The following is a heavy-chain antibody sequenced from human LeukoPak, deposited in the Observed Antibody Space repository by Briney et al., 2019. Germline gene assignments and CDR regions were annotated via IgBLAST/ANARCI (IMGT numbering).Heavy chain of an antibody. D-gene: IGHD3-9*01. CDR2: IRSTANGYAT. CDR3: AKDSSVGYSDWLAPGGDPYYMDV. CDR1: GFTFSGSA. Sequence: GGSLRLSCAATGFTFSGSALHWVRKASGKELEWVGRIRSTANGYATAYAASVKGRFTISRDDSKNTAYLQMNSLRAEDTAVYYCAKDSSVGYSDWLAPGGDPYYMDVWGKGTTVT. V-gene: IGHV3-73*01. J-gene: IGHJ6*03.